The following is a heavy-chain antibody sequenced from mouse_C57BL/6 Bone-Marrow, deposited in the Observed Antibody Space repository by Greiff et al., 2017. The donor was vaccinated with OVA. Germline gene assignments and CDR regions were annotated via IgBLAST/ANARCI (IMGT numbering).Heavy chain of an antibody. Sequence: DVKLQESGPGLVKPSQSLSLTCSVTGYSITSGYYWNWIRQFPGNKLEWMGYISYDGSNNYNPSLKNRISITRDTSKNQFFLKLNSVTTEDTATYYCARVRSNYAMDYWGQGTSVTVSS. J-gene: IGHJ4*01. D-gene: IGHD1-1*01. V-gene: IGHV3-6*01. CDR2: ISYDGSN. CDR3: ARVRSNYAMDY. CDR1: GYSITSGYY.